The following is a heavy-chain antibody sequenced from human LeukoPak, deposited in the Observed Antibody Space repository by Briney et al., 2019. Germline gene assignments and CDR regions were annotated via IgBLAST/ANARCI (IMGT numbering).Heavy chain of an antibody. CDR3: ARGPTFVVVPAAMRNWFAP. CDR2: INHSGST. D-gene: IGHD2-2*01. Sequence: SETLSLTCAVYGGSFSGYYWSWLRQPPGKGLEWIGEINHSGSTNYNPSLKSRVTISVDTSKNQFSLKLSSVTAADTAVYYCARGPTFVVVPAAMRNWFAPWGQGTLVTVSS. CDR1: GGSFSGYY. J-gene: IGHJ5*02. V-gene: IGHV4-34*01.